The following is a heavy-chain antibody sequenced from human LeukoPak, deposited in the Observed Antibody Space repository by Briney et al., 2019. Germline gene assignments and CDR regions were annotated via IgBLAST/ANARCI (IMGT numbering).Heavy chain of an antibody. V-gene: IGHV3-66*01. CDR3: AAQKRGSSRPYYFDY. CDR2: IYSDDGGGNT. D-gene: IGHD3-16*02. Sequence: GGSLRLSRAASGFTVSSNYMSWVRQAPGKGLEWVSIIYSDDGGGNTYHADSVKGRFTISRDNSKYTLHLQMNSLRAEDTAVYYCAAQKRGSSRPYYFDYWGQGTLVTVSS. J-gene: IGHJ4*02. CDR1: GFTVSSNY.